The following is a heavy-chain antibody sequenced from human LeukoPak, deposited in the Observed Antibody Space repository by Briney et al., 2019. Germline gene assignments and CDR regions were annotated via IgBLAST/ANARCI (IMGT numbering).Heavy chain of an antibody. J-gene: IGHJ4*02. CDR1: GGTFSSYA. D-gene: IGHD3-3*01. Sequence: ASVKVSCKASGGTFSSYAISWVRQAPGQGLEWMGWISAYNGNTNYAQKLQGRVTMTTDTSTSTAYMELRSLRSDDTAVYYCARAEITIFGVDYWGQGTLVTVSS. V-gene: IGHV1-18*01. CDR2: ISAYNGNT. CDR3: ARAEITIFGVDY.